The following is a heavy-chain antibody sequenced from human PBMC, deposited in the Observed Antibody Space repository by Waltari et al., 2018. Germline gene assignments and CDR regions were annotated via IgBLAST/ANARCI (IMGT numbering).Heavy chain of an antibody. Sequence: QVQLQESGPGLVKPSETLSLTCTVSGAYISSYYWSWIRQPAGKGLEWIGRIYISGSTHYNPSLKSRVTMSVDTSKNQFSLKLSSVTAADTAVYYCARDPRSIVATIIDYGDYVGGMDVWGQGTTVTVSS. CDR1: GAYISSYY. D-gene: IGHD4-17*01. CDR3: ARDPRSIVATIIDYGDYVGGMDV. CDR2: IYISGST. J-gene: IGHJ6*02. V-gene: IGHV4-4*07.